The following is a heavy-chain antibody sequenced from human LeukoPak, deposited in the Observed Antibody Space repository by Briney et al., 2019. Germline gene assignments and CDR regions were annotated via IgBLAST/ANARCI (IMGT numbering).Heavy chain of an antibody. CDR1: GYNLSTYW. Sequence: PGESLKIPCRGSGYNLSTYWSGWVGQMPGKGLEWMGITYPGASDTRYNPSFKGQVTISADKSISTACLQGSSLKTSDTAIYYCARQALAARRGWFDSWGQGTLVTVSS. CDR2: TYPGASDT. V-gene: IGHV5-51*01. J-gene: IGHJ5*01. CDR3: ARQALAARRGWFDS. D-gene: IGHD6-6*01.